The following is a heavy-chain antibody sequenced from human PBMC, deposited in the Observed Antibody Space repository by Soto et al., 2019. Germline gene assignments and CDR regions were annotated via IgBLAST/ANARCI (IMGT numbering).Heavy chain of an antibody. D-gene: IGHD3-22*01. J-gene: IGHJ4*02. CDR3: ARDRSPYYYDSSGYYPFDY. CDR1: GGTFSSYA. Sequence: SVKVSCKASGGTFSSYAISWVRQAPGQGLEWMGGIIPIFGTANYAQKFQGRVTITADESTSTAYMELSSLRSEDTAVYYCARDRSPYYYDSSGYYPFDYWGQGTLVTVSS. V-gene: IGHV1-69*13. CDR2: IIPIFGTA.